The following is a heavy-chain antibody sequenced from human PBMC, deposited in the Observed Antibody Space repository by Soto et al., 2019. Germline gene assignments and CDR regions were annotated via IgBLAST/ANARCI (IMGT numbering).Heavy chain of an antibody. D-gene: IGHD3-10*01. V-gene: IGHV4-4*02. CDR1: GGSISSHKW. CDR2: IYHSEST. Sequence: QVQLQESGPGLVKPSGTLSLTCAVSGGSISSHKWWSWVRQPPRKGLEWIGEIYHSESTHYNPSLKTRITISVDKAKNQFSLKRSSVNAADTAVYYCARETNPEYYDGSGLKRYYYCRDVWGQATTVTVSS. J-gene: IGHJ6*02. CDR3: ARETNPEYYDGSGLKRYYYCRDV.